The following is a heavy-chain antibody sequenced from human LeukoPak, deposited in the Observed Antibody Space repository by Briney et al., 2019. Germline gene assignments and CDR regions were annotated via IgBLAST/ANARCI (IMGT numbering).Heavy chain of an antibody. V-gene: IGHV3-21*01. CDR2: ITSSSSYI. CDR1: GFTFSSYG. J-gene: IGHJ4*02. Sequence: GGSLRLSCAASGFTFSSYGMNWVRQAPGKGLEWVSSITSSSSYIYYADSVEGRFTISRDNAKNSLYLQMNSLRAEDTAVYYCARHVVAVGFDYWGQGTLVTVSS. CDR3: ARHVVAVGFDY. D-gene: IGHD3-22*01.